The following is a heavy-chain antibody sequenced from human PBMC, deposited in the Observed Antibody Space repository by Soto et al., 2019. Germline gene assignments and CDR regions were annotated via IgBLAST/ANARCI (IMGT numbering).Heavy chain of an antibody. CDR1: GFTFSDYN. CDR3: SRGDHGDYVLDFHH. J-gene: IGHJ1*01. Sequence: EVQLVESGGGLVKPGGSLRLSCVASGFTFSDYNMNWVRQAPGKGLEWVAAIGSSGNYIFYADSVKGGFTISRDSAKNTLYLQMNNLRAESTAVYYCSRGDHGDYVLDFHHWGQGTLVTVSS. CDR2: IGSSGNYI. V-gene: IGHV3-21*01. D-gene: IGHD4-17*01.